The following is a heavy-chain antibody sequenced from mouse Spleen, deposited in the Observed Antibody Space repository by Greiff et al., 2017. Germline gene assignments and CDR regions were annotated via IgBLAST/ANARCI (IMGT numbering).Heavy chain of an antibody. Sequence: QVQLQQSGAELVRPGTSVKISCKASGYTFTNYWLGWVKQRPGHGLEWIGDIYPGGGYTNYNEKFKGKATLTADTSSSTAYMQLSSLTSEDSAVYFCATLYYRYGGYFDVWGAGTTVTVSS. CDR2: IYPGGGYT. J-gene: IGHJ1*01. V-gene: IGHV1-63*02. CDR1: GYTFTNYW. CDR3: ATLYYRYGGYFDV. D-gene: IGHD2-14*01.